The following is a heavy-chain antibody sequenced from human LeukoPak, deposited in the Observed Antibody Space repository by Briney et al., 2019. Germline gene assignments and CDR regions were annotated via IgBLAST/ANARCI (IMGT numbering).Heavy chain of an antibody. J-gene: IGHJ4*02. D-gene: IGHD3-10*01. V-gene: IGHV4-39*01. CDR3: ASQIGGSGSYGTFDY. Sequence: SETLSLTCTVSGGSISSISYYWGWIRQPPGKGLEWIGSIYYSGSTYYNPSLKSRVTISVDTSKNQFSLKLSSVTAADTAVYYCASQIGGSGSYGTFDYWGQGTLVTVSS. CDR1: GGSISSISYY. CDR2: IYYSGST.